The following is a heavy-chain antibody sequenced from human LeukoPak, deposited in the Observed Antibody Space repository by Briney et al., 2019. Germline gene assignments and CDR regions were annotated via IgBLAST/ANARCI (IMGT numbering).Heavy chain of an antibody. V-gene: IGHV1-8*01. J-gene: IGHJ4*02. CDR3: ASELRHQDY. D-gene: IGHD1-1*01. CDR2: MNPNSGNK. Sequence: ALVKVSCKASGYTFGNYDINWVRQATGQGLEWMGWMNPNSGNKGYAQKFQGRVTMTSDTSISTAYMELSSLSSEDTAIYYCASELRHQDYWGQGTLVTVSS. CDR1: GYTFGNYD.